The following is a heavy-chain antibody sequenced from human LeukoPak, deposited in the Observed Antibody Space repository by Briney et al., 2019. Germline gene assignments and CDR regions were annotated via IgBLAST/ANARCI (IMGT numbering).Heavy chain of an antibody. CDR1: GFTFSVFW. J-gene: IGHJ3*02. Sequence: GGSLRLSCAASGFTFSVFWMSWVRQAPGKGLEWVANINQDGSETYYMDSVRGRFTISRDHAKNSLFLQMDSLRHDDTAVYYCARAPKWLGDAFDIWGQGTVVIVST. D-gene: IGHD2-8*01. V-gene: IGHV3-7*03. CDR2: INQDGSET. CDR3: ARAPKWLGDAFDI.